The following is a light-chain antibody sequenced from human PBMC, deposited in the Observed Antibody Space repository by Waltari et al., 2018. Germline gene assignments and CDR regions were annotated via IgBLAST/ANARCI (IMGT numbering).Light chain of an antibody. V-gene: IGLV2-14*01. CDR2: DVN. J-gene: IGLJ1*01. Sequence: QSALTHPSSVSGSPGPSITISCPGTSSDLGTYHYLSWYQQYPGKAPKLMIYDVNKRPSGVSDRFSGSKSGNTASLTISGLQAEDEADYYCCSYTRSSTYVFGTGTQVTVL. CDR3: CSYTRSSTYV. CDR1: SSDLGTYHY.